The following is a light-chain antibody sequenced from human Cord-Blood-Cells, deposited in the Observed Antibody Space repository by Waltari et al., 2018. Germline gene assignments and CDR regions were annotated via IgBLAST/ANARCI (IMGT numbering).Light chain of an antibody. CDR3: CSYAGSYNYV. J-gene: IGLJ1*01. CDR2: DVS. CDR1: SSAVGGYKY. Sequence: SALTQPRSVSGSPGPSVTISCTGTSSAVGGYKYVSWYQQHPGKAPKLMIYDVSKRPSGVPDRFSGSKSGNTASLTISGLQAEDEADYYCCSYAGSYNYVFGTGTKVTVL. V-gene: IGLV2-11*01.